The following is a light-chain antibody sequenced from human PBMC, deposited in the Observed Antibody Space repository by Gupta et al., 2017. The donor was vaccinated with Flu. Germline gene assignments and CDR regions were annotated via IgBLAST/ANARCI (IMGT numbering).Light chain of an antibody. Sequence: RVTISCSGSSSNIGDNNVNWYQQLPGTAPKLLIYNYNKRPSGVPDRFSGSKSGTSASLAISGLQAEDEADYYCAAWDDSRTGHVFGGGTKLTVL. CDR1: SSNIGDNN. CDR3: AAWDDSRTGHV. J-gene: IGLJ2*01. V-gene: IGLV1-44*01. CDR2: NYN.